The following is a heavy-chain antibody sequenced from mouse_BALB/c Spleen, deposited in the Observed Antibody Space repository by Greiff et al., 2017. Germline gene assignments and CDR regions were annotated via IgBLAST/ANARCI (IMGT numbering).Heavy chain of an antibody. J-gene: IGHJ4*01. V-gene: IGHV5-12-1*01. CDR2: ISSGGGST. Sequence: EVKLMESGGGLVKPGGSLKLSCAASGFAFSSYDMSWVRQTPEKRLEWVAYISSGGGSTYYPDTVKGRFTISRDNAKNTLYLQMSSLKSEDTAMYYCARWAMDYWGQGTSVTVSS. CDR3: ARWAMDY. CDR1: GFAFSSYD.